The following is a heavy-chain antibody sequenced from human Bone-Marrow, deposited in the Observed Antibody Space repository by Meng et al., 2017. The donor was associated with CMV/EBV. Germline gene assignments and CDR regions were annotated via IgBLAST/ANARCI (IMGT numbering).Heavy chain of an antibody. V-gene: IGHV3-13*01. CDR2: IGTVGDT. J-gene: IGHJ4*02. CDR3: ARARSPTHFDY. Sequence: GGSLRLSCTASGFTFSTYDFHWVRQPTGKGLEWVSSIGTVGDTYSIGSVKGRFIISREDAKNSVYLQMNDLRDGDTGLYYCARARSPTHFDYWGQGALVTLSS. CDR1: GFTFSTYD.